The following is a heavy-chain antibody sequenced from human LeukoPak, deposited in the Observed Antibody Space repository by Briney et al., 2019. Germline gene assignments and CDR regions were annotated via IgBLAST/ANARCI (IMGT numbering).Heavy chain of an antibody. D-gene: IGHD3-22*01. CDR2: MNPNSGNT. Sequence: ASVKVSCKASGYTFTSYDINWVRQATGQGLEWMGWMNPNSGNTGYAQKLQGRVTMTRNTSISTAYMELSSLRSEDTAVYYCARGFPPDIYDSSGYYSDYWGQGTLVTVSS. V-gene: IGHV1-8*01. CDR3: ARGFPPDIYDSSGYYSDY. CDR1: GYTFTSYD. J-gene: IGHJ4*02.